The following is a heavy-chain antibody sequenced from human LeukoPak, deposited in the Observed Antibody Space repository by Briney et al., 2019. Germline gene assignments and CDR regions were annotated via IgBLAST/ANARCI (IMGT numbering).Heavy chain of an antibody. CDR1: GFTFSSYA. V-gene: IGHV3-23*01. CDR3: AKGYPSYYYGSGSYSDY. J-gene: IGHJ4*02. CDR2: ISSSGGST. Sequence: GGSLRLSCAASGFTFSSYAMSWVRQAPGKGLEWVSAISSSGGSTYYADSVKGRFTISRDNSKNTLYLQMNSLRAEDTAVYYCAKGYPSYYYGSGSYSDYWGQGTLVTVSS. D-gene: IGHD3-10*01.